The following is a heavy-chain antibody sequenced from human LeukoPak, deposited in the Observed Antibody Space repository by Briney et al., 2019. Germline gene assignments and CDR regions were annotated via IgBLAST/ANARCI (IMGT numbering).Heavy chain of an antibody. CDR3: ARHTRGPYGLGLRYFDY. J-gene: IGHJ4*02. D-gene: IGHD5-12*01. CDR1: GGSISSSSYY. Sequence: SETLSLTCTVSGGSISSSSYYWGWIRQPPGKGLEWIGSIYYSGSTYYNPSLKSRVTISVDTSKNQFSLKLSSVTAADTAVYYCARHTRGPYGLGLRYFDYWGQGTLVTVSS. V-gene: IGHV4-39*01. CDR2: IYYSGST.